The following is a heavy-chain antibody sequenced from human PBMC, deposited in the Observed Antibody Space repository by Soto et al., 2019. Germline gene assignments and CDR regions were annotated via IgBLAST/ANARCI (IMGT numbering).Heavy chain of an antibody. CDR3: ARDGGFSESQHFDS. D-gene: IGHD3-3*01. J-gene: IGHJ4*02. Sequence: QVQLVQSGAEVKKPGSSVKVSCKASGDTFSRYAISWVRPAPGQGLEWMGGSKPIFGTTNYAQKFRGKVTITSDESTGTAYMELIILRFEDPAVYYCARDGGFSESQHFDSWGQGTLVTVSS. CDR1: GDTFSRYA. CDR2: SKPIFGTT. V-gene: IGHV1-69*01.